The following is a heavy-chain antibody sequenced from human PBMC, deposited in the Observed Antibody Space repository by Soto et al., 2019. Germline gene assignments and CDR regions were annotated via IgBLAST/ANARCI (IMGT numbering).Heavy chain of an antibody. CDR2: IIPLFDAT. V-gene: IGHV1-69*06. CDR1: GGTFTTYD. Sequence: SVKVSCKASGGTFTTYDISWVRQAPGQGLEWMGGIIPLFDATKYAQKFQGRVTITADKSTGTAYMELSSLRSEDTAIYYCAREDGVVGSSSAFDHWGLGTLVTVSS. CDR3: AREDGVVGSSSAFDH. D-gene: IGHD1-26*01. J-gene: IGHJ4*02.